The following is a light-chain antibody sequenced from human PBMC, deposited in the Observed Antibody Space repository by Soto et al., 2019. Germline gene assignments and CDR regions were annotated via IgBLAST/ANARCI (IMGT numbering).Light chain of an antibody. J-gene: IGKJ1*01. V-gene: IGKV3-15*01. CDR3: QQYNNWPWT. Sequence: EIVLTQSPATLSVSQGERSTLSCRASQSVSSNLAWYQQNTGQAPRILIYGASTRDTGVPARFSGSRSGTEFTLTISSLQSEDFEVYYCQQYNNWPWTFGQGTKV. CDR1: QSVSSN. CDR2: GAS.